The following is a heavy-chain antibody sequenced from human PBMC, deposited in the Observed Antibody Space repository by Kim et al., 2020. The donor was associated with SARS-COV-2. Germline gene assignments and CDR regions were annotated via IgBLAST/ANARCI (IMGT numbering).Heavy chain of an antibody. J-gene: IGHJ5*02. V-gene: IGHV4-4*02. CDR1: GDSITSGTW. CDR2: VFHTGGA. Sequence: SETLSLTCAISGDSITSGTWWSWVRQPPGQRLEWIGEVFHTGGATYNPSLKSRVTISPDKSKNQFSLNLRSASAADTAVHYCVRHNSGCFFDPWSQGSLVTVSS. D-gene: IGHD6-19*01. CDR3: VRHNSGCFFDP.